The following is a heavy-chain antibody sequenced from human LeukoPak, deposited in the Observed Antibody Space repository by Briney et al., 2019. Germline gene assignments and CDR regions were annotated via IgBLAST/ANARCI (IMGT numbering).Heavy chain of an antibody. D-gene: IGHD1-26*01. J-gene: IGHJ4*02. CDR3: ARGGSYFDY. CDR1: GFTFSSYN. CDR2: ISSSSNYI. V-gene: IGHV3-21*01. Sequence: GGSLRLSCAASGFTFSSYNMNWVRQDPGKGLEWVASISSSSNYIYYVDSVKGRFAISRDNAKNSLYLQMNSLRAEDTAVYYCARGGSYFDYWGQGTLVTVSS.